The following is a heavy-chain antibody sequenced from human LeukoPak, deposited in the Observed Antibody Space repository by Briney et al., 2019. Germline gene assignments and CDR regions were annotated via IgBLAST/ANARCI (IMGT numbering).Heavy chain of an antibody. V-gene: IGHV4-34*01. Sequence: SETLSLTCAVYGGSFSGYYWSWIRQPPGKGLEWIGEINHSGSTNYNLSLKSRVTISVDTSKNQFSLKLSSVTAADTAVYYCARLGFEYSSSSEWDYFDYWGQGTLVTVSS. D-gene: IGHD6-6*01. J-gene: IGHJ4*02. CDR1: GGSFSGYY. CDR2: INHSGST. CDR3: ARLGFEYSSSSEWDYFDY.